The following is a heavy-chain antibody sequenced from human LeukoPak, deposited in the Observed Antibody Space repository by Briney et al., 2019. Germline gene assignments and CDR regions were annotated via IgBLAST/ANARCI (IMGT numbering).Heavy chain of an antibody. V-gene: IGHV3-30*18. CDR2: VSNDGTKK. CDR1: GFTFSAYG. D-gene: IGHD5-18*01. Sequence: PGGSLRLSCAASGFTFSAYGMHWVRQAPGKGLEWVAVVSNDGTKKDYADSVKGRFIISRDNSKNTLYLQMNSLRAEDTAVYYCAKPPGYSFTNYFDYWGQGTLVTVSS. J-gene: IGHJ4*02. CDR3: AKPPGYSFTNYFDY.